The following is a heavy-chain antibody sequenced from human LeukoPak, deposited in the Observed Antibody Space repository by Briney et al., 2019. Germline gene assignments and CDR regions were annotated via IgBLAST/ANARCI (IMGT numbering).Heavy chain of an antibody. CDR1: GGSISSYY. J-gene: IGHJ5*02. CDR3: ARGRTYYYDSSGALWFDP. Sequence: KPSETLSLTCTVSGGSISSYYWSWIRQPPGKGLEWIGYIYYSGSTNYNPSLKSRVTISVDTSKNQFSLKLSSVTAADTAVYYCARGRTYYYDSSGALWFDPWGQGTLVTVSS. D-gene: IGHD3-22*01. V-gene: IGHV4-59*01. CDR2: IYYSGST.